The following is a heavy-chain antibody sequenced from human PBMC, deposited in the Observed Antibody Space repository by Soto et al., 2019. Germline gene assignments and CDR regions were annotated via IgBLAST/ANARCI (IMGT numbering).Heavy chain of an antibody. CDR2: IYPGDSDT. CDR1: GYSFTSYW. CDR3: ASTSHYYYYGMDV. V-gene: IGHV5-51*01. J-gene: IGHJ6*02. Sequence: GESLKISCKGSGYSFTSYWIGWVRQMPGKGLEWMGIIYPGDSDTRYSPSFQGQVTISADKSISTAYLQWSSLKASDTAMYYCASTSHYYYYGMDVWGQGTTVTVSS.